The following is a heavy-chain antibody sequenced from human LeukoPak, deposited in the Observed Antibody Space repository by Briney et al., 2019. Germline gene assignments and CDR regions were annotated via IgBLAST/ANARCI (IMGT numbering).Heavy chain of an antibody. CDR2: IFADDLT. D-gene: IGHD2/OR15-2a*01. Sequence: GGSLRLSCVVSGFSVSGHYMSWVRQAPGKGLQWLSVIFADDLTYYEDSIKGGLTISRDRSQKTLYLQMKSLRAEDTAVYYCARGAMSTFARFDSWSQGTLVSVSS. CDR3: ARGAMSTFARFDS. CDR1: GFSVSGHY. V-gene: IGHV3-53*01. J-gene: IGHJ4*02.